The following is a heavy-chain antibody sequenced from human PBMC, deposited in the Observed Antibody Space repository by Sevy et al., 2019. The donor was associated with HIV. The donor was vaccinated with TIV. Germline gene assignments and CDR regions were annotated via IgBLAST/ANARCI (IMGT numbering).Heavy chain of an antibody. CDR2: INPSGGST. Sequence: ASVKVPCKASGYTFTRYYMHWVRQAPGQGLEWMGIINPSGGSTSYAQKFQGRVTMTRDTSTSTVYMELSSLRSEDTAVYYCARGPLYGSGNFYYFDYWGQGTLVTVSS. CDR1: GYTFTRYY. CDR3: ARGPLYGSGNFYYFDY. D-gene: IGHD3-10*01. J-gene: IGHJ4*02. V-gene: IGHV1-46*01.